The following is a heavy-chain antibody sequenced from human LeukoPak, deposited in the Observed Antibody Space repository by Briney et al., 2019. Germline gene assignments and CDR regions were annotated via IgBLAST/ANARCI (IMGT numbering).Heavy chain of an antibody. D-gene: IGHD4-17*01. J-gene: IGHJ4*02. Sequence: SETLSLTCAVYGGSFSGYYWSWIRQPPGKGLEWIGEINHSGSTNYNPSLKSRVTISVDTSKNQFSLKLSSVTAADPAVYFCARVDLTTLTTEWGQGTLVTVSS. CDR2: INHSGST. V-gene: IGHV4-34*01. CDR1: GGSFSGYY. CDR3: ARVDLTTLTTE.